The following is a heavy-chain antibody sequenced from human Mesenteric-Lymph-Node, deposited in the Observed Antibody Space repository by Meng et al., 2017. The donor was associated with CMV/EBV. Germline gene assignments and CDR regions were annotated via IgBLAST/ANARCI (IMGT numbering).Heavy chain of an antibody. CDR2: MHPKNGNT. D-gene: IGHD2-2*02. Sequence: ASVKVSCKASGYTFTGYYMHWVRQAPGQGLEWMGWMHPKNGNTGYAQKFQGRVTMTRTTSISTAYMEVSSLRSEDTAVYYCARRGLWCSSTSCYMLYAMDVWGQGTTVTVSS. V-gene: IGHV1-8*02. CDR1: GYTFTGYY. J-gene: IGHJ6*02. CDR3: ARRGLWCSSTSCYMLYAMDV.